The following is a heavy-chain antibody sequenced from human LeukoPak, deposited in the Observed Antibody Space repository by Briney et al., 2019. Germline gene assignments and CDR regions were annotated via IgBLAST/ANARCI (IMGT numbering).Heavy chain of an antibody. D-gene: IGHD3-16*01. CDR2: IKQNGDEL. CDR3: ARELRTFDS. V-gene: IGHV3-7*01. Sequence: GGSLRLSCAASGFTFSSYWMTWVRQVPGKGLEWVANIKQNGDELNYVDSVEDRFTISRDNAKNSLYLHMTSLRVEDTAVYYCARELRTFDSWGQGTLVTVSS. J-gene: IGHJ4*02. CDR1: GFTFSSYW.